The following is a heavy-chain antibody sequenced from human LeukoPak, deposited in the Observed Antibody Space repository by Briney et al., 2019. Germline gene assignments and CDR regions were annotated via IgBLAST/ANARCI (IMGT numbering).Heavy chain of an antibody. CDR3: ARLRSSTSPYYYYMDV. CDR1: GGSFSGYY. J-gene: IGHJ6*03. CDR2: INHSGST. D-gene: IGHD2-2*01. V-gene: IGHV4-34*01. Sequence: SETLSLTCAVYGGSFSGYYWSWIRQPPGKGLEWIGEINHSGSTNYNPSLKSRVTISVDTSKNQFSLKLSSVTAADTAVYYCARLRSSTSPYYYYMDVWGKGTTVTISS.